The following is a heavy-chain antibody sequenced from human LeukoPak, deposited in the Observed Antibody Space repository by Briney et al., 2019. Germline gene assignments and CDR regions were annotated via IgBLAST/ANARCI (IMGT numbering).Heavy chain of an antibody. J-gene: IGHJ4*02. V-gene: IGHV3-9*01. Sequence: PGRSLRLSCAASGFTFDDYAMHWVRQAPGKGLEWVSGISWNSGSIGYADFVKGRFTISRDNAKNSLYLQMNSLRAEDTALYFCAKGLKFSGWTPYYFDYWGQGTLVTVSS. D-gene: IGHD6-19*01. CDR3: AKGLKFSGWTPYYFDY. CDR2: ISWNSGSI. CDR1: GFTFDDYA.